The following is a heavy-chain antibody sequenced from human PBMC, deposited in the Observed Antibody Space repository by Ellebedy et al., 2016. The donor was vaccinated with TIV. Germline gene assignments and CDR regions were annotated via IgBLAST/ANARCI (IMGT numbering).Heavy chain of an antibody. V-gene: IGHV3-30-3*01. J-gene: IGHJ4*02. CDR2: ISYDGSNK. CDR3: ARDRRYYDSSGHTVFDY. D-gene: IGHD3-22*01. Sequence: GESLKISCAASGFTFSSYAMHWVRQAPGKGLEWVAVISYDGSNKYYADSVKGRFTISRDNSKNTLYLQMNSLRAEDTAVYYCARDRRYYDSSGHTVFDYWGQGTLVTVSS. CDR1: GFTFSSYA.